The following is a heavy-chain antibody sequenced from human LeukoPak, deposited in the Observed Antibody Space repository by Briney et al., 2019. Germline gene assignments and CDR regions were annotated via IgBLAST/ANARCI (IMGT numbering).Heavy chain of an antibody. J-gene: IGHJ4*02. CDR2: ISYDGSNK. Sequence: GGSLRLSRAASGFTFSSYAMHWVRQAPGKGLEWVAVISYDGSNKYYADSVKGRFTISRDNSKNTLYLQMNSLRAEDTAVYYCARGGLLRPMAYYFDYWGQGTLVTVSS. CDR3: ARGGLLRPMAYYFDY. V-gene: IGHV3-30-3*01. CDR1: GFTFSSYA. D-gene: IGHD3-22*01.